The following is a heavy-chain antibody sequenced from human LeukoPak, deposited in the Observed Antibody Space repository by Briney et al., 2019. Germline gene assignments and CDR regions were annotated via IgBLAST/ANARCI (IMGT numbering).Heavy chain of an antibody. J-gene: IGHJ4*02. CDR1: GFTFSSYW. CDR3: AREGYYGSGSPPSLYFDY. Sequence: GGSLRLSCVGSGFTFSSYWMTWVRQAPGMGLEWVAVTSSDLNVKLYADSVKGRFTISRDNSRSTLYLQMNSLRPEDTAIYYCAREGYYGSGSPPSLYFDYWGQGPWSPSPQ. D-gene: IGHD3-10*01. CDR2: TSSDLNVK. V-gene: IGHV3-30*03.